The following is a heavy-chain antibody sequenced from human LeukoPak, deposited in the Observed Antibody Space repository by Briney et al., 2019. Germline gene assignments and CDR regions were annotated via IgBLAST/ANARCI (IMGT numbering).Heavy chain of an antibody. CDR2: IYYSGTT. CDR1: GGSISSGGYY. Sequence: SETLSLTCTVSGGSISSGGYYWSWIRQHPGKGLEWIGYIYYSGTTYYNPSLKSRVTITTGTSKNQFSLRLNSVLAADTAVYYCARDRGRYYDSRGFYWGYYFDSWGQGILVTVST. D-gene: IGHD3-22*01. CDR3: ARDRGRYYDSRGFYWGYYFDS. J-gene: IGHJ4*02. V-gene: IGHV4-31*03.